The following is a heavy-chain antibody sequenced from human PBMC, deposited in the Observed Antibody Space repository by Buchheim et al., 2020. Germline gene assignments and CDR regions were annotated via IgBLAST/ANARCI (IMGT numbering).Heavy chain of an antibody. CDR3: ARTRGGSSYYYYYGMDV. CDR1: GFTFSDYY. D-gene: IGHD4-23*01. Sequence: QVQLVESGGGLVKPGGSLRLSCAASGFTFSDYYMSWIRQAPGRGLEWVSYISGSGRTIYHADSVKGRFTISRDNAKNLLFLQMNSLRAEDTAVYYCARTRGGSSYYYYYGMDVWGQGTT. V-gene: IGHV3-11*01. J-gene: IGHJ6*02. CDR2: ISGSGRTI.